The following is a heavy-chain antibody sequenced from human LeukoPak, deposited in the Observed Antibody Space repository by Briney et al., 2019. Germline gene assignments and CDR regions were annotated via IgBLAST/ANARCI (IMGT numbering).Heavy chain of an antibody. J-gene: IGHJ4*02. CDR3: ARSYYYDSSGYLGY. V-gene: IGHV4-59*01. Sequence: SETLSLTCTVSGGSISSYYWSWIRQPPGKGLEWIGYIYYSGSTNYNPSLKSRVTISVDTSKNQFSLKLNSVTAADTAVYYCARSYYYDSSGYLGYWGQGTLVTVSS. CDR1: GGSISSYY. D-gene: IGHD3-22*01. CDR2: IYYSGST.